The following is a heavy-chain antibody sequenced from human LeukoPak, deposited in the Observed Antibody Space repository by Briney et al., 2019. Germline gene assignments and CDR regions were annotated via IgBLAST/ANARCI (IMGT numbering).Heavy chain of an antibody. D-gene: IGHD6-19*01. J-gene: IGHJ4*02. CDR1: GFIFSNYG. CDR2: IRYDGSNE. CDR3: AKDAKSGWSYFDY. V-gene: IGHV3-30*02. Sequence: PGGSLRLSWAASGFIFSNYGIQWGRQAPGKGPGWVAFIRYDGSNEYYADSVKGRFTISRDNSKNTLYLQMNSLRAEDTAVYYCAKDAKSGWSYFDYWGQGNLVTVSS.